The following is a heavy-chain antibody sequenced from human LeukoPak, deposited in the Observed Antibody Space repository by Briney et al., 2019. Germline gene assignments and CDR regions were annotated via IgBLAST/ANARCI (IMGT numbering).Heavy chain of an antibody. Sequence: GGSLRLSCAASGFTFSSYWMSWVRQAPGKGLEWVANIKQDGSEKYYVDSVKGRFTISRDNAKSSLYLQMNSLRAEDTAVYYCASNTKLLWTPILGGMDVWGQGTTVTVSS. CDR3: ASNTKLLWTPILGGMDV. J-gene: IGHJ6*02. CDR1: GFTFSSYW. V-gene: IGHV3-7*01. D-gene: IGHD3-10*01. CDR2: IKQDGSEK.